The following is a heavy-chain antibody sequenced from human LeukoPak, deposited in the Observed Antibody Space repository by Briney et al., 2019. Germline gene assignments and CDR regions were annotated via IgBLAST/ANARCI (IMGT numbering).Heavy chain of an antibody. D-gene: IGHD3-9*01. CDR3: ATDILTGYLADDAFDI. CDR2: ISAYNGNT. J-gene: IGHJ3*02. V-gene: IGHV1-18*01. Sequence: ASVKVSCKASGYTFTSYGISWVRQAPGQGLEWIGWISAYNGNTNYAQKLQGRVTMTTDTSTSTAYMELRSLRSDDTAVYYCATDILTGYLADDAFDIWGQGTMVTVSS. CDR1: GYTFTSYG.